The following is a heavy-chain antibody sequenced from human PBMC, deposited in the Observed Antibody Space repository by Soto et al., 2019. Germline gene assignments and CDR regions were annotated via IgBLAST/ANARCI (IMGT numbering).Heavy chain of an antibody. CDR1: GGTFSSYT. CDR3: AREGVVAATGRSYAFDI. V-gene: IGHV1-69*08. J-gene: IGHJ3*02. CDR2: IIPILGIA. Sequence: QVQLVQSGAEVKKPGSSVKVSCKASGGTFSSYTISWVRQAPGQGLEWMGRIIPILGIANYAQKFQGRVTITADKSTSTAYMELSSLGSEDTAVYYCAREGVVAATGRSYAFDIWGQGTMVTVSS. D-gene: IGHD2-15*01.